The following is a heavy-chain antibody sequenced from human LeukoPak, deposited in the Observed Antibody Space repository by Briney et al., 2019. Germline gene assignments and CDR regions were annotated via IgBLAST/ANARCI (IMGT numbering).Heavy chain of an antibody. CDR2: IYHSGST. J-gene: IGHJ5*02. D-gene: IGHD3-3*02. Sequence: SETLSLTCAVSGNSTSSGYSWGWIRQPPGRGRDGIGSIYHSGSTYYNPSLKSRVTISVDTSKNQFSLKLSSVTAADTAVYYCARHSTHFWSGLDWFDPWGQGTLVTVSS. V-gene: IGHV4-38-2*01. CDR1: GNSTSSGYS. CDR3: ARHSTHFWSGLDWFDP.